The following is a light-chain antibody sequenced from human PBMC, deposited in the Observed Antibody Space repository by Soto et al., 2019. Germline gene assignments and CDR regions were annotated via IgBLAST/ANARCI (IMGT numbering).Light chain of an antibody. Sequence: DIVMTLSPDSLSMSLGEMATINCKSSQSVLYSPNNKNYLAWYQHTPGQPPKMLIYWASIRESGVPDRFSGSGSGTDFTLTISSLQSEDVAVYYCQQYYTNSWSFGQGTKVDIK. CDR3: QQYYTNSWS. V-gene: IGKV4-1*01. CDR2: WAS. J-gene: IGKJ1*01. CDR1: QSVLYSPNNKNY.